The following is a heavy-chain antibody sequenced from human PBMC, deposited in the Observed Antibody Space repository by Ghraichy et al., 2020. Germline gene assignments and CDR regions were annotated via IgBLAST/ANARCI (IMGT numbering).Heavy chain of an antibody. Sequence: SETLSLTCAVYGGSLSDFYWSWIRQPPGKGLEWIGEIHPFGSTHYSPSLESRVTISADTSKNQFSLKLTSVTAADTAARGQDPYKTGNYWGQGALVTVSS. CDR1: GGSLSDFY. CDR2: IHPFGST. D-gene: IGHD1-1*01. J-gene: IGHJ4*02. V-gene: IGHV4-34*01. CDR3: DPYKTGNY.